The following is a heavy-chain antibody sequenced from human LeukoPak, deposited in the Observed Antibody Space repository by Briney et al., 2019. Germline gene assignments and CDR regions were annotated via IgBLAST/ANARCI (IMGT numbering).Heavy chain of an antibody. J-gene: IGHJ6*03. CDR3: ARDVVAAAGTDYYYYYMDV. Sequence: ASVKVSCKASGYTFTGYYMDWVRRAPGQGLEWMGWNNPNSGGTNYAQKFQGRVTMTRDTSISTAYMELSRLRSDDTAVYYCARDVVAAAGTDYYYYYMDVWGKGTTVTVSS. D-gene: IGHD6-13*01. CDR1: GYTFTGYY. CDR2: NNPNSGGT. V-gene: IGHV1-2*02.